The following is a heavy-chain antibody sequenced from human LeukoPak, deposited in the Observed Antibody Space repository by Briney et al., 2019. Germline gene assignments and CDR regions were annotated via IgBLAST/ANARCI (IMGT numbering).Heavy chain of an antibody. J-gene: IGHJ4*02. CDR1: GFTFSNYN. D-gene: IGHD2-2*01. Sequence: PGGSLRLSCAASGFTFSNYNMNWVRQAPGKGLEWVSSISSSSSYIYYADSVKGRFTISRDNAKNSLYLQMNSLRAEDTAVYYCARGLDNIPVVPAANFDYWGQGTLVTVSS. CDR3: ARGLDNIPVVPAANFDY. V-gene: IGHV3-21*01. CDR2: ISSSSSYI.